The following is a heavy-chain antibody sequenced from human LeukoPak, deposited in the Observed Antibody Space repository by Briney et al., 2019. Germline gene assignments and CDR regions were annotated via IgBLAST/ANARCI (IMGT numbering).Heavy chain of an antibody. D-gene: IGHD3-10*01. CDR1: GGSISSGGYY. V-gene: IGHV4-31*03. J-gene: IGHJ5*02. Sequence: PSETLSLTCTVSGGSISSGGYYWSWIRQHPGKGLEWIGYIYYSGSTYYNPSLKSRVTISVDTSKNLFSLKLSSVTAADTAVYYCARGYGSGSSRLRTWFDPWGQGTLVTVSS. CDR2: IYYSGST. CDR3: ARGYGSGSSRLRTWFDP.